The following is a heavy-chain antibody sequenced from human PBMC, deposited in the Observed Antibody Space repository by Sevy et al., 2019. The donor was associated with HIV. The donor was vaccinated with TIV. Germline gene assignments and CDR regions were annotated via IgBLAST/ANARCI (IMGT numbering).Heavy chain of an antibody. V-gene: IGHV1-2*06. CDR1: GYTFTGYY. J-gene: IGHJ6*02. Sequence: ASVKVSCKASGYTFTGYYMHWVRQAPGQGLEWMGRINPKSGDTKYAQKFQGGVTMTRDTSISKAYMELSSLKSDDTAVYYCAGGTSSSRPGFYQYYYGMDVWGQGTTVTVSS. CDR2: INPKSGDT. D-gene: IGHD6-13*01. CDR3: AGGTSSSRPGFYQYYYGMDV.